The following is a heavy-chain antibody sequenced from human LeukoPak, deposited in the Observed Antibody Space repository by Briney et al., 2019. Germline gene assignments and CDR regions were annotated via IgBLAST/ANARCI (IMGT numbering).Heavy chain of an antibody. Sequence: ASVKVSCKASEYTFTSHYIHWVRQAPGQGLEWMGIINPSSGGTSYAQKFQGRVNLTRDTSTSTVFMDLSSLKSEDTAVYFCARVSGTTTKLDPFDYWGQGALVTVSS. V-gene: IGHV1-46*01. J-gene: IGHJ4*02. CDR2: INPSSGGT. CDR1: EYTFTSHY. D-gene: IGHD1-1*01. CDR3: ARVSGTTTKLDPFDY.